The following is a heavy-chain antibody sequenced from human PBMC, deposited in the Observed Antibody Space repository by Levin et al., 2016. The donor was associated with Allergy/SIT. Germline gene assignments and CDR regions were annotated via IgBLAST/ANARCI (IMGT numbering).Heavy chain of an antibody. CDR3: VKEERSGGSCYDY. J-gene: IGHJ4*02. Sequence: WIRQPPGKGLEYVSAISSNGGSTYYADSVKGRFTISRDNSKNTLYLQMSSLRVEDTAVYYCVKEERSGGSCYDYWGQGTLVTVSS. V-gene: IGHV3-64D*06. D-gene: IGHD2-15*01. CDR2: ISSNGGST.